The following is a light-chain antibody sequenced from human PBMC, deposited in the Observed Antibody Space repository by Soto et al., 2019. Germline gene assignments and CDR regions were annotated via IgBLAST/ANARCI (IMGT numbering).Light chain of an antibody. Sequence: DIQMTQSPSTLSASVGDRVTITCQASQSISNWLGWYQQKPGKAPKLLIYKTSNLESGVPSRCSGSGSGTEFSLTISSLQPDDFATYYCQQYENFSLTFGGGARVDVK. CDR3: QQYENFSLT. CDR1: QSISNW. J-gene: IGKJ4*01. CDR2: KTS. V-gene: IGKV1-5*03.